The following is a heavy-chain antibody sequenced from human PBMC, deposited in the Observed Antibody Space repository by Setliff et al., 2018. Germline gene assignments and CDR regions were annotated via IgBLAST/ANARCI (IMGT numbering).Heavy chain of an antibody. CDR3: ARSSSWSSSSFHI. Sequence: ASVKVSCKASGYTFSSGNGVNWVRQAPGQRPEWMGWIDAGSDKTRYSPKFQGRVTIMRDTSANTVYMELSSLRSEDTAVYYCARSSSWSSSSFHIWGQGTMVTVSS. CDR1: GYTFSSGNG. CDR2: IDAGSDKT. V-gene: IGHV1-3*01. D-gene: IGHD1-26*01. J-gene: IGHJ3*02.